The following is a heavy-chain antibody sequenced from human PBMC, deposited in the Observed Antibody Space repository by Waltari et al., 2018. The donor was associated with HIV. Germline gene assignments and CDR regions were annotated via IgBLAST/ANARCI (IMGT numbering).Heavy chain of an antibody. Sequence: QVQVQESGPGLVGPSETLSPTCRVYGGCIWGYYLSLIRPTVANKMRPARKLEWLGRMYLEGRPDIMGYSSRLSMYMDTSKNQVSLKVRSVTAADSAMYYCVKSTFLGVMPADYFDVWGPGTLVTVSS. CDR3: VKSTFLGVMPADYFDV. J-gene: IGHJ1*01. D-gene: IGHD3-16*01. V-gene: IGHV4-4*07. CDR1: GGCIWGYY. CDR2: MYLEGRP.